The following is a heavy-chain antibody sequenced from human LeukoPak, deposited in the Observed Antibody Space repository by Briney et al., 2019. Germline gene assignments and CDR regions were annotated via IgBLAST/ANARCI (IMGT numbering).Heavy chain of an antibody. CDR1: GFTFDDYA. D-gene: IGHD6-19*01. Sequence: GRSLRLSCAASGFTFDDYAMHWVRQAPGKGLEWVSGISWNSGSIGYADSVKGRFTISRDNAKNSLYLQMNSLRAEDTALYYCARARIAVAGTYYFDYWGQGTLVTVSS. J-gene: IGHJ4*02. CDR2: ISWNSGSI. CDR3: ARARIAVAGTYYFDY. V-gene: IGHV3-9*01.